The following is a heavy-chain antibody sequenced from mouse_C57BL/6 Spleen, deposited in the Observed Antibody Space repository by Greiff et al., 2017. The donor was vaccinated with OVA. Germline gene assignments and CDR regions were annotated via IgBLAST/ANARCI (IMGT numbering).Heavy chain of an antibody. Sequence: QVQLQQPGAELVMPGASVKLSCKASGYTFTSYWMHWVKQRPGPGLEWIGEIDPSDSYTNYHQKFKGKSTLTVDKSSSTAYMQLSSLTSEDSAVYYCARRGTVVATRAMDYWGQGTSVTVSS. CDR2: IDPSDSYT. CDR3: ARRGTVVATRAMDY. CDR1: GYTFTSYW. J-gene: IGHJ4*01. V-gene: IGHV1-69*01. D-gene: IGHD1-1*01.